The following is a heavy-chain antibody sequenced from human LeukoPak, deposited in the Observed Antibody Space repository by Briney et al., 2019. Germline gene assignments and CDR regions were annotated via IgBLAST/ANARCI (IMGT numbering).Heavy chain of an antibody. Sequence: ASVKVSCKASGFTFTSFGFSWVRQAPGRGLEWVGWVSAYNGNTNYAQNLQGRVTMTTDASTSTVYMELRSLRSDDTAMYYCGRWRESSNWPPGYLQYWGQGTLVTVSS. CDR1: GFTFTSFG. CDR3: GRWRESSNWPPGYLQY. V-gene: IGHV1-18*01. CDR2: VSAYNGNT. J-gene: IGHJ1*01. D-gene: IGHD4-11*01.